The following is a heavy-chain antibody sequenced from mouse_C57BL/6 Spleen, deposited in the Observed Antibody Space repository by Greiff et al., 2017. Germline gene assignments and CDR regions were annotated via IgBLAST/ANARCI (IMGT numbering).Heavy chain of an antibody. J-gene: IGHJ4*01. CDR1: GYAFSSSW. V-gene: IGHV1-82*01. Sequence: QVQLQQSGPELVKPGASVKISCKASGYAFSSSWMNWVKQRPGKGLEWIGRIYPGDGDTNYNGKFNGKATLTADKSSSTAYMQLSSLTSEDSAVYFCRYYGSSYDYAMDYWGQGTSVTVSS. CDR3: RYYGSSYDYAMDY. CDR2: IYPGDGDT. D-gene: IGHD1-1*01.